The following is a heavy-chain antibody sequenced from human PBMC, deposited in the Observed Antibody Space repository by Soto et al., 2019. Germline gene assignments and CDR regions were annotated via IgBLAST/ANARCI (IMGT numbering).Heavy chain of an antibody. D-gene: IGHD3-3*01. V-gene: IGHV1-46*01. CDR2: INPSSGTT. Sequence: ASVKVSCKASGYTLTSHYMHWVRQAPGQGLEWMGIINPSSGTTNYAQKFQGRVTMTRDTSTSTVYVELSSLRSEDTAVYYCARDQIITISEYYVGYWGQGTLVTVS. CDR3: ARDQIITISEYYVGY. J-gene: IGHJ4*02. CDR1: GYTLTSHY.